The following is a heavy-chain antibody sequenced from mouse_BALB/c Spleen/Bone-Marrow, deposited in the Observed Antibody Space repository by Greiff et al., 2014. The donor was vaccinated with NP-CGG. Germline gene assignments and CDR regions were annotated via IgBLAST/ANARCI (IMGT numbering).Heavy chain of an antibody. V-gene: IGHV6-6*02. CDR3: SGLRYAMDY. CDR1: GLIFSNYW. D-gene: IGHD2-4*01. J-gene: IGHJ4*01. Sequence: EVQLQESGGGLVQPGGSMKLPCVASGLIFSNYWMSWVRQSPEKGLEWVAEIRLKSDNYATQYAESVKGKFTISRDDSKSRLYQQMNNLRPEDTGIYYCSGLRYAMDYWGQGTSVTVSS. CDR2: IRLKSDNYAT.